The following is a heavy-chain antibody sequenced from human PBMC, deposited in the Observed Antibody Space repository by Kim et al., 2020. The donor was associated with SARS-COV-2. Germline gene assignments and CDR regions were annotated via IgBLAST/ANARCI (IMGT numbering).Heavy chain of an antibody. D-gene: IGHD6-6*01. V-gene: IGHV3-30*04. CDR3: ARDFPPRIAAPSGQPPRNDY. Sequence: GGSLRLSCAASGFTFSSYAMHWVRQAPGKGLEWVAVISYDGSNKYYVDSVKGRFTISRDNSKNTLYLQMNSLRAEDTAVYYCARDFPPRIAAPSGQPPRNDYWGQGTLVTVSS. CDR2: ISYDGSNK. J-gene: IGHJ4*02. CDR1: GFTFSSYA.